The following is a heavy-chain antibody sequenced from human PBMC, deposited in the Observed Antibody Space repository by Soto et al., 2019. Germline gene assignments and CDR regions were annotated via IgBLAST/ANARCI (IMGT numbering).Heavy chain of an antibody. CDR1: GGTFSNYA. V-gene: IGHV1-69*12. J-gene: IGHJ6*02. CDR2: IIPSIASA. Sequence: QVQLVQSGAEVKKPGSSVKVSCKASGGTFSNYAIGWVRQAPGQGLESMGVIIPSIASADYAQKFRGRVTLTAAEATRTDYRELSNLGSEDAAVSYCARVEAGAHFPVCYGMDVWGPGTTVTVSS. CDR3: ARVEAGAHFPVCYGMDV. D-gene: IGHD6-19*01.